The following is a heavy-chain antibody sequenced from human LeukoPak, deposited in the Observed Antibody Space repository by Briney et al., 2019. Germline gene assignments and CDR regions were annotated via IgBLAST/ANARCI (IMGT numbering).Heavy chain of an antibody. J-gene: IGHJ5*02. V-gene: IGHV3-30-3*01. CDR3: ARASYGSASP. CDR1: GFTFSSYA. Sequence: GGSLRLSCAASGFTFSSYAMYWARQAPGKGLEWVAVISYDGSNKYYADSVKGRFTISRDNSKNTLYLQMNSLRAEDTAVYYCARASYGSASPWGQGTLVTVSS. D-gene: IGHD3-10*01. CDR2: ISYDGSNK.